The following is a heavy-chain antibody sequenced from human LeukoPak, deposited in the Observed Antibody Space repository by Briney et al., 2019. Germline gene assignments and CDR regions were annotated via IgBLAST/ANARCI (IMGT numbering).Heavy chain of an antibody. CDR3: AKEHREDYFDY. D-gene: IGHD1-26*01. J-gene: IGHJ4*02. CDR1: GFTFSSYG. Sequence: GGSLRLSCAASGFTFSSYGMHWVRQAPGKGLEWVAVISYDGSNKYYADSVKGRFTISRDNSKNTLYLQMNSLRAEDTAVYYCAKEHREDYFDYWGQGTLVTVSS. V-gene: IGHV3-30*18. CDR2: ISYDGSNK.